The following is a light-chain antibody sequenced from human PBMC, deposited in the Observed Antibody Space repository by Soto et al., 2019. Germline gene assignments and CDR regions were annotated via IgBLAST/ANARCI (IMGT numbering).Light chain of an antibody. CDR3: QQRFSTPWT. V-gene: IGKV1-39*01. J-gene: IGKJ1*01. CDR2: GAS. CDR1: QNISNY. Sequence: QVTQSPPSLSASIGDTVILTCRSAQNISNYLIWYNQKPGKVPNLLIYGASKLHGGVSSRCSGAGLSTDVTLTITNLQAEDFATYYCQQRFSTPWTFGQGTTVEIK.